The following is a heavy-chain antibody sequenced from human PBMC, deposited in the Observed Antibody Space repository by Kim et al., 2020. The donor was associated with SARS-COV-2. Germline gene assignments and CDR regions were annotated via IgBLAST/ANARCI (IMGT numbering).Heavy chain of an antibody. Sequence: NKYYADSVEGRFTISRDNSKNTLYLQMNSLRAEDTAVYYCARVTWGAFDIWGQGTMVTVSS. J-gene: IGHJ3*02. CDR2: NK. D-gene: IGHD7-27*01. V-gene: IGHV3-30-3*01. CDR3: ARVTWGAFDI.